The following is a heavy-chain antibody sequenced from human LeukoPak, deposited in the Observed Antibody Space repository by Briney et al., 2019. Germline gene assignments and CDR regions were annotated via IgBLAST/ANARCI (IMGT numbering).Heavy chain of an antibody. CDR1: EFIFSGYW. Sequence: GGSLRLSCAASEFIFSGYWMNWVRQAPGKGLEWVAQINQDGSEEYYMDSVKARFTISRDNAKNSVFLQMNSLRAEDTAVYYCVRDGGVSGYDLLDYWGQGTLVTVSS. J-gene: IGHJ4*02. CDR2: INQDGSEE. CDR3: VRDGGVSGYDLLDY. D-gene: IGHD5-12*01. V-gene: IGHV3-7*01.